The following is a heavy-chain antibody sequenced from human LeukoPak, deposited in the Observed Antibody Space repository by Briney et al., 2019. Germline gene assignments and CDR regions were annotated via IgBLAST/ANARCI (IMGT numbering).Heavy chain of an antibody. V-gene: IGHV4-39*01. J-gene: IGHJ5*02. CDR3: ARQSSGYYYGWFDP. Sequence: PSQTLSLTCTVSGGSILDSTYYWAWIRQPPGKGLEWIATIFYNGNTHYNPSLKSRVTMSVDMVKNQFSLNLNSVTAADTAVYYCARQSSGYYYGWFDPWGQGTLVTVSS. CDR2: IFYNGNT. D-gene: IGHD3-22*01. CDR1: GGSILDSTYY.